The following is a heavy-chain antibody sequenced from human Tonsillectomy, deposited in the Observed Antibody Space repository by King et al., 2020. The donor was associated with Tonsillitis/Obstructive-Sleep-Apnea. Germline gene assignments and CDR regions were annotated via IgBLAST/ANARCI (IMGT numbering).Heavy chain of an antibody. Sequence: QLVQSGAEVKKPGASVKVSCKASGYTFTSYGITWVRQAPGLGLEWMGWISAYIGETKYGQKFQGRIAMTTEPSTSTAYLEQRSLSSDDTAVYYCARDYCSGGRCYSEWFDPWGQGTLVTVSS. V-gene: IGHV1-18*01. CDR3: ARDYCSGGRCYSEWFDP. J-gene: IGHJ5*02. CDR2: ISAYIGET. CDR1: GYTFTSYG. D-gene: IGHD2-15*01.